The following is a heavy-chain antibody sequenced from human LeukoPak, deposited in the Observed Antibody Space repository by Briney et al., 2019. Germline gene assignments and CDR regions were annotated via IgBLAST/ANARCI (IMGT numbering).Heavy chain of an antibody. D-gene: IGHD2/OR15-2a*01. V-gene: IGHV4-34*01. J-gene: IGHJ6*03. CDR2: INHSEST. CDR3: ATSPFYAVLNPLNYYYYYMDV. CDR1: GGSFSGYY. Sequence: PSETLSLTCAVYGGSFSGYYWSWICQPPGKGLEWIGEINHSESTNYNPSLKSRVTISVDTSKNQCSLKLSSVTAADTAVYYCATSPFYAVLNPLNYYYYYMDVWGKGTTVTVSS.